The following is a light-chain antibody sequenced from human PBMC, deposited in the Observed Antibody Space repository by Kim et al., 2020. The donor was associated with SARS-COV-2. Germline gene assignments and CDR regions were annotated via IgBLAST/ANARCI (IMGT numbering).Light chain of an antibody. CDR1: QDIANS. Sequence: ASFGDRAPITCRASQDIANSLSWYQQKPGKVPQVLIYAASTLQSGVPSRFSGSGSGTEFTLTIGSLQTEDVATYYCQKYNSAPWTFGPGTKVDIK. V-gene: IGKV1-27*01. CDR2: AAS. CDR3: QKYNSAPWT. J-gene: IGKJ1*01.